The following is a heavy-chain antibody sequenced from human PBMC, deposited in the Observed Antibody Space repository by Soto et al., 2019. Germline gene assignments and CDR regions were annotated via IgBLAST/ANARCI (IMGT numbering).Heavy chain of an antibody. J-gene: IGHJ6*03. D-gene: IGHD2-15*01. CDR2: IWYDGSNK. CDR3: AREVGYCSGGSCYYYYYYMDV. Sequence: GGSLRLSCAASGFTFSSYGMHWVRQAPGKGLEWVAVIWYDGSNKYYADSVKGRFTISRDNSKNTLYLQMNSLRAEDTAVYYCAREVGYCSGGSCYYYYYYMDVWGKGTTVTVSS. CDR1: GFTFSSYG. V-gene: IGHV3-33*01.